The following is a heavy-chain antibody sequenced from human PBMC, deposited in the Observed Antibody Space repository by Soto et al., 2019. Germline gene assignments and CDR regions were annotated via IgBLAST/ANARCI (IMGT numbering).Heavy chain of an antibody. D-gene: IGHD3-10*01. Sequence: SETLSLTCTVSGASISSSTYYWGWIRQPPGKGLEWIGSIYYSGSTYHNPSLKSRVTISVDTSKNQFSLELSSVTAADTAVYYCANLRLDYYGSGSLDYFDYWGQGTLVTVSS. CDR3: ANLRLDYYGSGSLDYFDY. CDR2: IYYSGST. J-gene: IGHJ4*02. CDR1: GASISSSTYY. V-gene: IGHV4-39*01.